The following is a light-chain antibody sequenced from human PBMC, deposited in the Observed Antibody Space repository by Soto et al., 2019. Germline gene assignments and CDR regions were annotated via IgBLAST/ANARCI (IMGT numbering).Light chain of an antibody. Sequence: EVVMTQSPATLSVSPGEGATLSCRASQSVSNSLAWYQQKPGQAPRLLIYDASIRDTGIPARFSGSGSGTEFNLTICSLQSEDFAVYYCQQYNNWPPITFGQGTRLDIK. J-gene: IGKJ5*01. CDR1: QSVSNS. CDR3: QQYNNWPPIT. CDR2: DAS. V-gene: IGKV3-15*01.